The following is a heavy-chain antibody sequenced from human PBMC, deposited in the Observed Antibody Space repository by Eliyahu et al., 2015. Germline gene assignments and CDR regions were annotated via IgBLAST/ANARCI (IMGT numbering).Heavy chain of an antibody. CDR1: GGSFSGYY. V-gene: IGHV4-34*01. CDR3: ASEVGYCSGGSCYRYYLDH. J-gene: IGHJ4*02. Sequence: QVQLQQWGAGLLKPSETLSLTCAVYGGSFSGYYXSWIRQPPGKGLEWIGEINHSGSTYYNPSLKSRVTISVDTSKNQFSLKLSSVTAADTAVYYCASEVGYCSGGSCYRYYLDHWGQGTLVTVSS. D-gene: IGHD2-15*01. CDR2: INHSGST.